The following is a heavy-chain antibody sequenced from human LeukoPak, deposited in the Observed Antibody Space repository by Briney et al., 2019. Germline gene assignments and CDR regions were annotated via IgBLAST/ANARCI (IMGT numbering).Heavy chain of an antibody. CDR2: ISGSDGST. J-gene: IGHJ4*02. CDR1: GFTFSSYA. CDR3: ARDPLYRSGSYYGY. Sequence: PGGSLRLSCAASGFTFSSYAMSWVRQAPGKELEWVSAISGSDGSTHYADSVKGRFTISRDNSKNTLYLQMNSLRAEDTAVYYCARDPLYRSGSYYGYWGQGTLVTVSS. D-gene: IGHD1-26*01. V-gene: IGHV3-23*01.